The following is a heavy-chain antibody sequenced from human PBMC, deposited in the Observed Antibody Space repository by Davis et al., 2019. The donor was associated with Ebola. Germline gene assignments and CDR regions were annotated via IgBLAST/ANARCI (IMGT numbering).Heavy chain of an antibody. J-gene: IGHJ4*02. CDR2: ISSSSSYI. CDR3: ARDGDWTYDC. D-gene: IGHD1-7*01. CDR1: GFTFDDYA. V-gene: IGHV3-21*06. Sequence: GESLKISCVASGFTFDDYAMHWVRQAPGKGLEWVSCISSSSSYIYYADSVKGRFNISRDNAKNSLYLQMNSLRAEDTAIYYCARDGDWTYDCWGQGTLVTVSS.